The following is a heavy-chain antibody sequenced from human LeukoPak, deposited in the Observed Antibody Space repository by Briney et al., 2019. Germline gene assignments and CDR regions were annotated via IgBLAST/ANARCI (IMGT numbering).Heavy chain of an antibody. V-gene: IGHV4-4*07. D-gene: IGHD2-15*01. CDR3: ARSVEGYCSGGSCYSYYYYMDV. CDR1: GGSISSFY. J-gene: IGHJ6*03. Sequence: SETLSLTCTVSGGSISSFYWSWIRQPAGKGLEWIGRIYSSGNTNYNPSLKSRVTISVDTSKNQFSLKLSSVTAADTAVYYCARSVEGYCSGGSCYSYYYYMDVWGKGTTVTVSS. CDR2: IYSSGNT.